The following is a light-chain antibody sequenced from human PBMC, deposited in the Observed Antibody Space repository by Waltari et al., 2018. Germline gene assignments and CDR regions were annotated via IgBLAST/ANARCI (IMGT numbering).Light chain of an antibody. J-gene: IGKJ4*01. CDR1: QGISSY. CDR3: QQYDSWPQT. V-gene: IGKV1-9*01. CDR2: TAS. Sequence: DIQLTQSPSFLSASVGDRVTITCRSSQGISSYLAWYQQKAGKAPKLLIHTASTLQGGVPSRFSGSGSGTDFTLTISSLQPEDFATYYCQQYDSWPQTFGGGTKVEIK.